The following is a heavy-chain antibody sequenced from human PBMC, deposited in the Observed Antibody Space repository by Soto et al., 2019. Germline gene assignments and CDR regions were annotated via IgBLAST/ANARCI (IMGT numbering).Heavy chain of an antibody. CDR3: ARRNDILTGRHVYYYYMDV. Sequence: GESLKISCKGSGYSFTSYWIGWVRQMPGKGLEWMGIIYPGDSDTRYSPSFQGQVTISADKSISTAYLQWSSLKASDTAMYYCARRNDILTGRHVYYYYMDVWGKGTTVTVSS. J-gene: IGHJ6*03. D-gene: IGHD3-9*01. CDR2: IYPGDSDT. CDR1: GYSFTSYW. V-gene: IGHV5-51*01.